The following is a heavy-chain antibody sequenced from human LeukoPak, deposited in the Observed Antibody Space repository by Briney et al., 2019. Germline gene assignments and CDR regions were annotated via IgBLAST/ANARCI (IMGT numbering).Heavy chain of an antibody. D-gene: IGHD5-12*01. V-gene: IGHV3-9*01. CDR1: GFTLDDYG. J-gene: IGHJ3*02. CDR3: AKVRGQWLQKDRNDAFDI. Sequence: GGSLRLSCAAYGFTLDDYGIGWVRHEAGKGMGWVSGISGNSVSIGSPDSVKRRFTISRDNAKTSLYLQMNSLRAEDTALYSYAKVRGQWLQKDRNDAFDIWGQGTMVTVSS. CDR2: ISGNSVSI.